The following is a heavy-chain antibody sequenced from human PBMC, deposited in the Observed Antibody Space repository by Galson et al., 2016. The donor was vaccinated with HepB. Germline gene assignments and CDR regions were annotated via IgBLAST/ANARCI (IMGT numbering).Heavy chain of an antibody. CDR2: ISADGSSE. CDR3: ARGHWPAFNFYL. J-gene: IGHJ4*02. D-gene: IGHD1-1*01. Sequence: SLRLSCAASGFAFSSYTMDWIRQAPGKGLEWVGLISADGSSEHYADSVKGRLTISRDNQKNTVYLQMNSVRPDDTAVYFCARGHWPAFNFYLWGQGTLVTVSS. V-gene: IGHV3-30*04. CDR1: GFAFSSYT.